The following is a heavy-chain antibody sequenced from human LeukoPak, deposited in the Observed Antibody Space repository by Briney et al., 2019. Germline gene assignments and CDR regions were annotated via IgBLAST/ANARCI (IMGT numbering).Heavy chain of an antibody. CDR1: GGSISSYY. D-gene: IGHD3-10*01. Sequence: SETLSLTCTVSGGSISSYYWSWIRQPPGKGLEWIGYIYYSGSTNYNPSLKSRVRLSVDTSKNQFSLKLNSVTAADTAIYFCARDSGTTGEVKFDPWGQGTLVTVSS. CDR3: ARDSGTTGEVKFDP. J-gene: IGHJ5*02. CDR2: IYYSGST. V-gene: IGHV4-59*12.